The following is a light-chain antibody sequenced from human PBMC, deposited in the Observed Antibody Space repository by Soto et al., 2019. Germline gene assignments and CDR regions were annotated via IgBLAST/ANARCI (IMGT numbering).Light chain of an antibody. CDR1: QSVRSW. CDR3: QHYNSAPWT. J-gene: IGKJ1*01. V-gene: IGKV1-5*01. CDR2: DAS. Sequence: DIQMTQSPSTLSACVGDRVTITCRASQSVRSWLAWYQLRPGKAPKVLIYDASSLESGVPSRFSGSGSGTEFTLTINSLQPDDFETYYCQHYNSAPWTFGQGTKVEIK.